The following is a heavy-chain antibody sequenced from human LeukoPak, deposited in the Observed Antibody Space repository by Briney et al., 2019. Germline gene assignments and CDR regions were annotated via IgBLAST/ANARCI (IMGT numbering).Heavy chain of an antibody. CDR1: GGSFSGYY. CDR2: INHSGST. V-gene: IGHV4-34*01. D-gene: IGHD5-18*01. Sequence: SETLSLTCAVYGGSFSGYYWSWIRQPPGKGLEWNGEINHSGSTNYNPSLKSRVTVSVDTSKNQFSLKLNSVTAADTAVYYCARKGYSYGYFNYWGQGTLVTVSS. J-gene: IGHJ4*02. CDR3: ARKGYSYGYFNY.